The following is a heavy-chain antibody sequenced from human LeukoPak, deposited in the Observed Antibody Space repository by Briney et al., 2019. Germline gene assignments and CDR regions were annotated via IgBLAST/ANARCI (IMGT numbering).Heavy chain of an antibody. CDR2: INSDGSST. CDR3: ARGSDCSGGSCYSYWYFDL. J-gene: IGHJ2*01. Sequence: AGGSLRLSCAASGFTFSSYAMTWVRQAPGKGLVWVSRINSDGSSTSYADSVKGRFTISRDNAKNTLYLQMNSLRAEDTAMYYCARGSDCSGGSCYSYWYFDLWGRGTLVTVSS. CDR1: GFTFSSYA. V-gene: IGHV3-74*01. D-gene: IGHD2-15*01.